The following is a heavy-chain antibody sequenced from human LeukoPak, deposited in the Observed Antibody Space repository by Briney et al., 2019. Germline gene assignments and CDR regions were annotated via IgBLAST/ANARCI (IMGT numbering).Heavy chain of an antibody. D-gene: IGHD2/OR15-2a*01. V-gene: IGHV3-23*01. CDR3: AKYRDTFPTLPDC. CDR1: GFTFSSYA. Sequence: GGSLRLSCVVSGFTFSSYAMTWVRPAPGKGLEWVSSIFGSGESTYYTDSVKGRFTISRDNSKNTVYLQMNSLRVEDTATYYCAKYRDTFPTLPDCWGQGALVTVSS. J-gene: IGHJ4*02. CDR2: IFGSGEST.